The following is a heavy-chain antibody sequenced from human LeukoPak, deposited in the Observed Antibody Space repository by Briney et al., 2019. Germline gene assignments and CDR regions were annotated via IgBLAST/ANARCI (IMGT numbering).Heavy chain of an antibody. CDR2: IWYGGSNK. Sequence: GRSLRLSCAASGFTFSSYGRYWVRQAPGKGLEWVAVIWYGGSNKYYADSVKGRFTISRDNSTNTLYLQMNSLRAEDTAVYYCAKDPVSKSVVASFYMDVWGKGTTVTVSS. V-gene: IGHV3-33*06. CDR1: GFTFSSYG. CDR3: AKDPVSKSVVASFYMDV. J-gene: IGHJ6*03. D-gene: IGHD3-16*02.